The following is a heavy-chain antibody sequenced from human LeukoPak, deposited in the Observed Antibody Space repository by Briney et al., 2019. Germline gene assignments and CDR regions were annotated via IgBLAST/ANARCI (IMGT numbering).Heavy chain of an antibody. Sequence: SETLSLTCTVSGGSISSYYWSWIRQPAGKGLEWIGRIYSSGSINYNPSLKSRVTMSVDTSKNQFSLKLTSVTAADTAVYYCARVYAGDSKYYDSRNWYFDLWGRGTLVTVSS. J-gene: IGHJ2*01. CDR1: GGSISSYY. CDR3: ARVYAGDSKYYDSRNWYFDL. CDR2: IYSSGSI. V-gene: IGHV4-4*07. D-gene: IGHD3-22*01.